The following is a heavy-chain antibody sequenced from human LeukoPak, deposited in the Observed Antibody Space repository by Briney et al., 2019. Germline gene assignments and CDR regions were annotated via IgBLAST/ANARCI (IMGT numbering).Heavy chain of an antibody. CDR2: ISGSGGRT. V-gene: IGHV3-23*01. Sequence: GGSLRLSCAASGFTFSSYAMSWVRQAPGRWLEWVSVISGSGGRTYYADSVKGRFTVSRDNSKSTLYFQMSSLRAEDTAVYYCAKGTVAAIYYYYAMDVWGQGTTVTVSS. CDR1: GFTFSSYA. D-gene: IGHD2-15*01. CDR3: AKGTVAAIYYYYAMDV. J-gene: IGHJ6*02.